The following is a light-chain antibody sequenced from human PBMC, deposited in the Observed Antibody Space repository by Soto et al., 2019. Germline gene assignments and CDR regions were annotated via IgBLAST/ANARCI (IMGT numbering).Light chain of an antibody. CDR3: QQGHNWPLT. CDR1: QNINSE. V-gene: IGKV3-15*01. CDR2: GAS. Sequence: EIVMTQSPATLSLSPGERAALSCRASQNINSELAWYQQKPGQPPRLLIYGASTRATGVPARFTGSESGSEFTLTISGLQSEDFAVYYCQQGHNWPLTFGQGTRLEI. J-gene: IGKJ2*01.